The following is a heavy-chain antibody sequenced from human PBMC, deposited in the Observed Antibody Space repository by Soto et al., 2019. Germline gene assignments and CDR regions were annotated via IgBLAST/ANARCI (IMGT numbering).Heavy chain of an antibody. D-gene: IGHD5-12*01. CDR2: IDSSSATI. CDR3: ARGGVTTIFGDS. V-gene: IGHV3-48*02. Sequence: EVQLVESGGGLVQPGGSLKLSCAASGFTLSRYSMNWVRQAPGKGLEWLSYIDSSSATIYYAASVKGRFIISRDNGKNSLYLQMNSLRDEDTAVYYCARGGVTTIFGDSWGQGTLVTVSS. CDR1: GFTLSRYS. J-gene: IGHJ4*02.